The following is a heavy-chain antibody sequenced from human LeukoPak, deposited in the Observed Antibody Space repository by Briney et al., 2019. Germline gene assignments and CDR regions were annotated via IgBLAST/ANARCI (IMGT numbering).Heavy chain of an antibody. J-gene: IGHJ3*01. CDR1: GGSISSYY. V-gene: IGHV4-59*01. CDR3: ARGPRIAAAE. Sequence: SETLSLTCTASGGSISSYYWSWIRQPPGKGLEWIGYIYYSGSTNYNPSLKSRVTISVDTSKNQFSLKLSSVTAADTAVYYCARGPRIAAAEWGQGTMVTVSS. D-gene: IGHD6-13*01. CDR2: IYYSGST.